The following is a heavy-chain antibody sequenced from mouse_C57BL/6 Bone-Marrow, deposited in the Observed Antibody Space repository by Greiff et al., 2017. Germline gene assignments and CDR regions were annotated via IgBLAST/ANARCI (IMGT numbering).Heavy chain of an antibody. J-gene: IGHJ1*03. Sequence: VQLQQSGPELVKPGASVKLSCKASGYTFTSYDINWVKPRPGQGLEWIGWIYPRDGSTKYNEKFKGKATLTVDPSSSTAYMELHSLTSEDSAVYFCARDYGSSYWYFDVWGTGTTVTVSS. D-gene: IGHD1-1*01. CDR1: GYTFTSYD. CDR2: IYPRDGST. V-gene: IGHV1-85*01. CDR3: ARDYGSSYWYFDV.